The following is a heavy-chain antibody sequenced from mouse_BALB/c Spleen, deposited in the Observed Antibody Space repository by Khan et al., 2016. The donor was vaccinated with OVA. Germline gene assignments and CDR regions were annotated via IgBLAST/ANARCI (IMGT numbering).Heavy chain of an antibody. CDR2: IYPGDGDT. Sequence: QVQLKESGAELARPGASVKLSCKSSGYTFTSYWMQWVKQRPGQGLEWIGTIYPGDGDTRYTQQLKGKATLPAHKSSSTAFMQLSNLASEDSAVYYCASYRFDYFDYWGQGTTLTVSS. V-gene: IGHV1-87*01. CDR3: ASYRFDYFDY. CDR1: GYTFTSYW. J-gene: IGHJ2*01. D-gene: IGHD2-14*01.